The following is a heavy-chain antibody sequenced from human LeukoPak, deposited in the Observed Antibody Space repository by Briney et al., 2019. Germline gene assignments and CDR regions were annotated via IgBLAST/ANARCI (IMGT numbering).Heavy chain of an antibody. V-gene: IGHV3-53*01. J-gene: IGHJ4*01. D-gene: IGHD6-19*01. CDR1: GFTVSSKD. Sequence: GGSLRLSCAASGFTVSSKDMSWVRQTPGKGLEWVSVIYSGGGTDYADSVKGRFTVSRDNSKNTLYPQMNSLRAEDTAVYYCARDPGSGWGFDYWGQGTLVTVSS. CDR3: ARDPGSGWGFDY. CDR2: IYSGGGT.